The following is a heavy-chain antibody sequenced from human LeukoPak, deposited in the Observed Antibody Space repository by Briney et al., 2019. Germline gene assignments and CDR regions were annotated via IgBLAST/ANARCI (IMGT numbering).Heavy chain of an antibody. V-gene: IGHV1-2*02. CDR3: ARVRSSSWLITQGGALDI. J-gene: IGHJ3*02. Sequence: ASVKVSCKASGYTFTSYYMHWVRQAPGQGLEWMGWINPNSGGTNYAQKFQGRVTMTRDTSISTAYMELSRPRSDDTAVYYCARVRSSSWLITQGGALDIWGQGTMVTVSS. CDR2: INPNSGGT. CDR1: GYTFTSYY. D-gene: IGHD6-13*01.